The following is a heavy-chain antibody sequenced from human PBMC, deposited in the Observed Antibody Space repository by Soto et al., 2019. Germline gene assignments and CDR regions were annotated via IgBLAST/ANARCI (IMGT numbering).Heavy chain of an antibody. D-gene: IGHD3-3*01. CDR1: GGSLYSSNW. CDR3: TGRGGRGSGVFMIDWHEP. J-gene: IGHJ5*02. V-gene: IGHV4-4*02. CDR2: IHHSGGT. Sequence: PSVTLSLTCDVSGGSLYSSNWWTCVRQTPGKGLEWIGEIHHSGGTNYNPSLKSRVTISADKSKNQFFLNLAPVTAEETAMYYSTGRGGRGSGVFMIDWHEPWRQGTKVAVSS.